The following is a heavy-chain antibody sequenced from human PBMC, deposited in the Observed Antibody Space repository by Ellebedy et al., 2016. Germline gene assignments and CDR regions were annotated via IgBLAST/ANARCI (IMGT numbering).Heavy chain of an antibody. D-gene: IGHD1-14*01. CDR1: VFTFSRHA. Sequence: GGSLRLSXAASVFTFSRHAIHWIRRAPGKGLEWVALISDDGSEKYYTDSVKGRFTISRDYSKTSVSLQMNSLRLEDTAVYYCARVRSPEFYKSSAMDAWGQGTTVTVSS. CDR2: ISDDGSEK. V-gene: IGHV3-30*04. J-gene: IGHJ6*02. CDR3: ARVRSPEFYKSSAMDA.